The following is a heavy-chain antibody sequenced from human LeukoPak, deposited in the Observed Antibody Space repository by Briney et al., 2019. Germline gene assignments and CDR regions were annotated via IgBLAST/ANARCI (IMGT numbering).Heavy chain of an antibody. V-gene: IGHV3-23*01. CDR1: GFTFSSYA. J-gene: IGHJ6*02. CDR2: ISGSGGST. D-gene: IGHD1-20*01. CDR3: AKDLNWNRYYYYYGMDV. Sequence: GASLRLSCAASGFTFSSYAMSWVRQAPGKGLEWVSAISGSGGSTYYVDSVKGRFTISRDNSKNTLYLQMNSLRAEDTAVYYCAKDLNWNRYYYYYGMDVWGQGTTVTVSS.